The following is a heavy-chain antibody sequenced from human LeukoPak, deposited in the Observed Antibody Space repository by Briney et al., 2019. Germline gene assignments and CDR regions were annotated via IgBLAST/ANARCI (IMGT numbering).Heavy chain of an antibody. J-gene: IGHJ4*02. V-gene: IGHV1-18*01. CDR1: GYTFTSYS. Sequence: ASVKVSCKASGYTFTSYSISWVRQAPGQGLEWMGWISAYNGNTNYAQKLQGRVTMTTDTSTSTAYMELRSLRSDDTAVYYCARGYYDSSGYYFILIDYWGQGTLVTVSS. CDR3: ARGYYDSSGYYFILIDY. CDR2: ISAYNGNT. D-gene: IGHD3-22*01.